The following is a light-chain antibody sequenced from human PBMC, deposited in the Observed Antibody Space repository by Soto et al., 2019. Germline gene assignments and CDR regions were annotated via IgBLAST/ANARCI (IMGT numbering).Light chain of an antibody. J-gene: IGKJ1*01. CDR1: QTVSKF. V-gene: IGKV1-39*01. CDR2: SAS. Sequence: DVQMTQSPSALSASVGDSVTIACRASQTVSKFVNWYRQKPGKVPDLLIYSASTLYSGVPSRFSGSGSGTEFTLTISNLQPEDFATYYCQQTYSLPRTFAQGTKV. CDR3: QQTYSLPRT.